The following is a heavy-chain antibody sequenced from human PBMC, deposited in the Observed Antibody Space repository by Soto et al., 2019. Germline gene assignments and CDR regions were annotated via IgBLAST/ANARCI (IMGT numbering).Heavy chain of an antibody. CDR3: ARVAYGNNSLDQ. V-gene: IGHV4-31*03. D-gene: IGHD4-17*01. J-gene: IGHJ4*02. Sequence: SETLSLTCTVSGGSISSGGYYWSWIRQHPGKGLEWIGYIYYSGSTYYNPSLKSRVTISVDTSKNQLSLKLSSVTAADTAVYYCARVAYGNNSLDQWGQGTLVTVSS. CDR2: IYYSGST. CDR1: GGSISSGGYY.